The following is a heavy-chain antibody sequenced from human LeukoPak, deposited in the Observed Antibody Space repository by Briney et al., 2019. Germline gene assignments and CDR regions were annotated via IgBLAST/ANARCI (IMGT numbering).Heavy chain of an antibody. CDR3: AREMGVVTAHSIDV. J-gene: IGHJ6*02. V-gene: IGHV4-39*02. Sequence: PSETLSLTCIVSGGSISSISSNNHHWGWIRQPPGKGLEWIGSIYYSGSTYYNPSLKSRVTISVDTSKNQFSLKLSSVTAADTALYYCAREMGVVTAHSIDVWGQGTTVTVSS. D-gene: IGHD4-23*01. CDR2: IYYSGST. CDR1: GGSISSISSNNHH.